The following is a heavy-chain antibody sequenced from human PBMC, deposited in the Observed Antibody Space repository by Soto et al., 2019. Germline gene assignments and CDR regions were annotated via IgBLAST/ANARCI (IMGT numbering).Heavy chain of an antibody. CDR3: ARVYFWDLLYDY. D-gene: IGHD3-10*01. J-gene: IGHJ4*02. V-gene: IGHV3-20*01. CDR1: GFTFGDYG. CDR2: INWSGGTT. Sequence: EVQLVESGGGVVRPGGSLSLSCAASGFTFGDYGMSWVRQAPGKGLEWVSGINWSGGTTSYGDSVKGRFTISRDNAKNSLYLQMNSLRAEDTALYLCARVYFWDLLYDYWGQGTLVTVSS.